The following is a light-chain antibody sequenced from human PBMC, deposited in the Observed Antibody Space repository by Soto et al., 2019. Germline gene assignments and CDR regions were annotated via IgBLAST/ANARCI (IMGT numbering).Light chain of an antibody. CDR1: QSVSRSY. V-gene: IGKV3-20*01. CDR3: QQYGSSRT. CDR2: GAS. Sequence: EIVLTQSPGTLSLSPGERATLSCRASQSVSRSYLAWYQQKPGQPPRLLIYGASSRATGIPDRFSGSGSGTDFTLTISRLEPEDFAVYYCQQYGSSRTFGQGTKVDIK. J-gene: IGKJ1*01.